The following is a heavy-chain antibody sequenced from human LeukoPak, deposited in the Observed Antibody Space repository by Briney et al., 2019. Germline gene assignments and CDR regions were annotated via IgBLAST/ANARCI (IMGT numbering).Heavy chain of an antibody. CDR2: IYYSGST. CDR1: GGSISSYY. Sequence: SETLSLTCTVSGGSISSYYWSWIRQPPGKGLEWIGYIYYSGSTNYNPSLKSRVTISVDTSKNQFSLKLSSVTAADTAVYYCARGPVYYDSSGYIYWYFDLWGRGTLVTVSS. J-gene: IGHJ2*01. D-gene: IGHD3-22*01. V-gene: IGHV4-59*01. CDR3: ARGPVYYDSSGYIYWYFDL.